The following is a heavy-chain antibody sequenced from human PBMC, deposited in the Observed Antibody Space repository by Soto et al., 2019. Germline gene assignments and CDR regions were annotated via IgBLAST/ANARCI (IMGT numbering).Heavy chain of an antibody. CDR1: GFSLSTSGVG. CDR2: IYWDDDK. Sequence: QITLKESGPTLVKPTQTLTLTCTFSGFSLSTSGVGVGWIRQPPGKALEWLALIYWDDDKRYSPSLKSRLTITKDTSKNQVVLTMTNMDPVDTATYYCAHRRGILWFGESLFDPWGQGTLVTVSS. CDR3: AHRRGILWFGESLFDP. D-gene: IGHD3-10*01. J-gene: IGHJ5*02. V-gene: IGHV2-5*02.